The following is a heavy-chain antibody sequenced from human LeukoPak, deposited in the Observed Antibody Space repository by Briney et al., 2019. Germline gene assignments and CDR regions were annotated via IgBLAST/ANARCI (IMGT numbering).Heavy chain of an antibody. V-gene: IGHV4-59*11. J-gene: IGHJ6*04. CDR2: IYYSGST. CDR1: GGSISSHY. Sequence: SETLSLTCTVSGGSISSHYWSWIRQPPGKGLEWIGYIYYSGSTNYNPSLKSRVTISVDTSRNQFSLKLSSVTAADTAVYYCARDAEDGMDVWGKGTTVTVSS. CDR3: ARDAEDGMDV.